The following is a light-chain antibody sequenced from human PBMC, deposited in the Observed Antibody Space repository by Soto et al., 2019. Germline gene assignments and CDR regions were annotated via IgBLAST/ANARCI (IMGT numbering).Light chain of an antibody. Sequence: DIQMTQSPSSLSASVGDRVTITCRAGQNINNYLNCYQQKPGKAPKLLIYGATSLQSGVPSRFSGSGSGTDFTLIISSRQPEDFATYYCQQSYSFSSFGQGTKLEI. CDR2: GAT. J-gene: IGKJ2*01. CDR3: QQSYSFSS. CDR1: QNINNY. V-gene: IGKV1-39*01.